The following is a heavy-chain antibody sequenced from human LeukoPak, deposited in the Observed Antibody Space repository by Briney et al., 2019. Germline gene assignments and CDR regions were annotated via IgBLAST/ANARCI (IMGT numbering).Heavy chain of an antibody. CDR2: ISPNSGGT. J-gene: IGHJ6*02. V-gene: IGHV1-2*02. Sequence: ASVKVSCKASGYTFTRYYMHWVRQAPGQGLEWMGWISPNSGGTNYAQKFQGRVTMTRDTSISTAYMELSRLRSDDTAVYYCARGYDFWSGYYSPQYYYYGMDVWGQGTTVTVSS. CDR1: GYTFTRYY. D-gene: IGHD3-3*01. CDR3: ARGYDFWSGYYSPQYYYYGMDV.